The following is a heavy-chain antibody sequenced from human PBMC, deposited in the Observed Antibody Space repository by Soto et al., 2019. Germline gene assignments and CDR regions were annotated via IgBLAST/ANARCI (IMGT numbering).Heavy chain of an antibody. J-gene: IGHJ4*02. CDR3: AKEGGLSGSYYISSSYYFDY. CDR2: ISYDGSNT. V-gene: IGHV3-30*18. D-gene: IGHD1-26*01. Sequence: QVQLVESGGGVVPPGRSLRLSCVASGFTFSSYGMHWVRQAPGKGLEWVAIISYDGSNTYYADSVKGRFTISRDNSKNTLYLQMNRLRAEDTSVYYCAKEGGLSGSYYISSSYYFDYWGQGNLVTVSS. CDR1: GFTFSSYG.